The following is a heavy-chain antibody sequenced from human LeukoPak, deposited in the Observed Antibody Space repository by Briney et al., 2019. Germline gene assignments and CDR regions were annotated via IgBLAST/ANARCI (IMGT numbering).Heavy chain of an antibody. CDR1: GYSISSGYY. V-gene: IGHV4-38-2*02. J-gene: IGHJ3*02. CDR3: ARVFYDSSGYYRPGAFDI. D-gene: IGHD3-22*01. Sequence: SETLSLTCTVSGYSISSGYYWGWIRQPPGKGLEWIGSIYHSGSTYYNPSLKSRVTISVDTSKNQFSLKLSSVTAADTAVYYCARVFYDSSGYYRPGAFDIWGQGTMVTVS. CDR2: IYHSGST.